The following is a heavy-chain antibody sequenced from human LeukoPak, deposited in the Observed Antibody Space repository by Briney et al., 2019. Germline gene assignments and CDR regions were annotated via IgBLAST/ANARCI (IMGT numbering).Heavy chain of an antibody. CDR1: GFTFSSYA. CDR3: ARETFIRGAPYNWFDP. D-gene: IGHD3-10*01. V-gene: IGHV3-30*04. CDR2: ISYDGSNK. Sequence: PGGSLRLSCAASGFTFSSYAMHWVRQAPGKGLEWVAVISYDGSNKYYADSVKGRFTISRDNSKNTLYLQMTSLRAEDTAVYYCARETFIRGAPYNWFDPWGQGTLVTVSS. J-gene: IGHJ5*02.